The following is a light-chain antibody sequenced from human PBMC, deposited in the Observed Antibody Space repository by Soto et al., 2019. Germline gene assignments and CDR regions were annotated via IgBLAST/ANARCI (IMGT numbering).Light chain of an antibody. CDR1: QTVGSN. CDR2: GAS. V-gene: IGKV3-15*01. J-gene: IGKJ5*01. CDR3: QQYGSSSIT. Sequence: EIVMTQSPGTLSASPGERATLSCWASQTVGSNLAWYQQQPGQTPRLLIYGASTRATGVPARFSGSGSGTEFTLSISRLEPEDFAVYYCQQYGSSSITFGQGTRLEIK.